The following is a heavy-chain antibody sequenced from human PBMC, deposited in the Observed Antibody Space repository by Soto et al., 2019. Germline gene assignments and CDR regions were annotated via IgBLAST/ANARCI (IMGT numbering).Heavy chain of an antibody. CDR3: ARITMALNSHNDY. V-gene: IGHV5-10-1*01. Sequence: PGESLKISCKGSGYSFTSYWISWVRQMPGKGLEWMGRIDPSDSYTNYSPSFQGHVTISADKSISTAYLQWSSLKASDTAMYYCARITMALNSHNDYWGQGTLVTVSS. D-gene: IGHD3-10*01. J-gene: IGHJ4*02. CDR2: IDPSDSYT. CDR1: GYSFTSYW.